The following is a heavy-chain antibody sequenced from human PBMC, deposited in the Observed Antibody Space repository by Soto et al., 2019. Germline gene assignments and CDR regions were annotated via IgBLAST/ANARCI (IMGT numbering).Heavy chain of an antibody. J-gene: IGHJ4*02. CDR3: AKVDTAMVKAYYFDY. V-gene: IGHV3-23*01. D-gene: IGHD5-18*01. Sequence: GGSLRLSCAASGFTFISYARSWVRQAPGKGLEWVSAISGSGGSTYYADSVKGRFTISRDNSKNTLYLQMNSLRAEDTAVYYCAKVDTAMVKAYYFDYWGQGTLVTVSS. CDR1: GFTFISYA. CDR2: ISGSGGST.